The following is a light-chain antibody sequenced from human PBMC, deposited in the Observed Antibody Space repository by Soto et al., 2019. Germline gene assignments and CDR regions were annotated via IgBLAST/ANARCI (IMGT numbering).Light chain of an antibody. CDR3: SSYTSSSTPDV. V-gene: IGLV2-14*01. CDR2: EVS. J-gene: IGLJ1*01. CDR1: SSDVGGYNY. Sequence: QSVRTQPASVSGSPGPSITISCTGTSSDVGGYNYVSWYQQHPGKAPKLMIYEVSNRPSGVSNRFSGSKSGNTASLTISGLQAEDEADYYCSSYTSSSTPDVFGTGTKVTVL.